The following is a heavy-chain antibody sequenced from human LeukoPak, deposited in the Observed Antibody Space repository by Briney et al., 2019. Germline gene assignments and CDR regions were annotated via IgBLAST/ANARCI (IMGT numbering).Heavy chain of an antibody. CDR1: GYTFTGYY. D-gene: IGHD3-10*01. J-gene: IGHJ6*03. V-gene: IGHV1-2*06. CDR2: INPNRGGT. CDR3: ARGTGSYYYYYMDV. Sequence: GASVKVSCKASGYTFTGYYMHWVRQAPGQGLEWMGRINPNRGGTNYAQKFQGRVTMTRDTSISTAYMELSRLRSDDTAVYYCARGTGSYYYYYMDVWGKGTTVTVSS.